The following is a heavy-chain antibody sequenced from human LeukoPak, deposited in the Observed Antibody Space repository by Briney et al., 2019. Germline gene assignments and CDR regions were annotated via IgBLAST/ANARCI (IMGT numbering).Heavy chain of an antibody. V-gene: IGHV1-18*01. J-gene: IGHJ3*02. D-gene: IGHD3-10*01. CDR1: GYTFTSYG. Sequence: ASVKVSCKASGYTFTSYGINWVRQAPGQGLEWMGWISAYNGNTNYAQKLQGRVTMTTDTSTSTAYMELRSLRSDDTAVYYCARPITMVRGAHDAFDIWGQGTMVTVSS. CDR3: ARPITMVRGAHDAFDI. CDR2: ISAYNGNT.